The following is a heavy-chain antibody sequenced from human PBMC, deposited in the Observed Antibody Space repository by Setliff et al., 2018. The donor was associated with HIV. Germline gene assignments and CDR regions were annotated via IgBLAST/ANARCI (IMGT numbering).Heavy chain of an antibody. Sequence: KPSETLSLTCTVSGDSISSYYWSWIRQPPGKGLEWIGYIYYSGSTNYNPSLKSRVTISLDMSKNQFSLRLSSVTAADTAVYYCARSSLHCGGGSCYLTWFDPWGQGTLVTVSS. J-gene: IGHJ5*02. CDR3: ARSSLHCGGGSCYLTWFDP. D-gene: IGHD2-15*01. CDR1: GDSISSYY. CDR2: IYYSGST. V-gene: IGHV4-59*12.